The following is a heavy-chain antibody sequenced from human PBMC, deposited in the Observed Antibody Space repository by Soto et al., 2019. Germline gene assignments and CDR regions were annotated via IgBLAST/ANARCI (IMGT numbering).Heavy chain of an antibody. V-gene: IGHV1-8*01. Sequence: QVQLVQSGAGVKKPGASVKVSCKVSGYTFTSYDINWVRQATGQGLEWMGWRNPNSGNTGYAQKFQGRVTMTRNTSISTAYMELSSLRSEDTAVYYCARGQGTEVGFDPWGQGTLVTVSS. CDR2: RNPNSGNT. CDR3: ARGQGTEVGFDP. CDR1: GYTFTSYD. J-gene: IGHJ5*02. D-gene: IGHD1-1*01.